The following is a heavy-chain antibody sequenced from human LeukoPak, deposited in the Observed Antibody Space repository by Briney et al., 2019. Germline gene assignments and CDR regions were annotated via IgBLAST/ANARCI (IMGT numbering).Heavy chain of an antibody. V-gene: IGHV4-39*01. CDR1: GGSISSSSYY. CDR2: IYYSGST. CDR3: ARASITRVAFDI. D-gene: IGHD3-10*01. Sequence: PSETLSLTCTVSGGSISSSSYYWGWIRQPPGKGLEWIGSIYYSGSTYYNPSLKSRVTISVDTSKNQFSLKLSSVTAADTAVYYCARASITRVAFDIWGQGTMVTVSS. J-gene: IGHJ3*02.